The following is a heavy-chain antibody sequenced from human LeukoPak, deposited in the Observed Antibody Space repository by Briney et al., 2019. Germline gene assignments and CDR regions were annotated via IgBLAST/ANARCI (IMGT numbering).Heavy chain of an antibody. CDR3: ARSRYFSYGMDV. J-gene: IGHJ6*02. CDR2: IHSGGST. Sequence: GGSLRLSCAASEFTVSTSFMNWDRQAPGKGLEWVSVIHSGGSTYYADSVKARFTISRDNSKNTLYLQMNSLRAEDTALYYCARSRYFSYGMDVWGQGTTVTVSS. V-gene: IGHV3-66*01. CDR1: EFTVSTSF. D-gene: IGHD3-9*01.